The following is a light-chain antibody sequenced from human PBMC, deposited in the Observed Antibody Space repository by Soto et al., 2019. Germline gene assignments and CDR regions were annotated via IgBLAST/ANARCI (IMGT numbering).Light chain of an antibody. CDR3: QQYNNWPPWT. Sequence: ENVLTQSPGTLSLSPGERATLSCRASQSVGSYLGWYQKKPGQAPRLLIYGASNRATGIPDRFSGSGSGTDFTLTISRLEPEDFAVYYCQQYNNWPPWTFGQGTKVEIK. CDR2: GAS. V-gene: IGKV3-20*01. CDR1: QSVGSY. J-gene: IGKJ1*01.